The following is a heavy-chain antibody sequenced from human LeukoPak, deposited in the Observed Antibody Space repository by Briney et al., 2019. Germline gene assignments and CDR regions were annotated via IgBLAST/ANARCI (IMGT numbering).Heavy chain of an antibody. V-gene: IGHV1-2*02. Sequence: ASVKVSCKASGYTFTDYYLQWVRQAPGQGLEWMGWINPNSGGTEYAQTFQGRVTMTRDMSISTAYMELSRLRSDDTAVYYCVRESKTYDGSGYYHDYWGQGTLVTVSS. CDR3: VRESKTYDGSGYYHDY. J-gene: IGHJ4*02. CDR2: INPNSGGT. CDR1: GYTFTDYY. D-gene: IGHD3-22*01.